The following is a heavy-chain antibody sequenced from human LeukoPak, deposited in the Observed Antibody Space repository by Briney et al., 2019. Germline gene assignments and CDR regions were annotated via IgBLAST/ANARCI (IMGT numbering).Heavy chain of an antibody. Sequence: SETLSFTCTVSGGSISSYYLSWIRQPPGKGLEWIGYIYYSGSTNYNPSLKSRVTISVDTSKNQFSLKLSSVTAADTAVYYCARGTNWYYFDYWGQGTLVTVSS. CDR2: IYYSGST. CDR1: GGSISSYY. CDR3: ARGTNWYYFDY. V-gene: IGHV4-59*01. J-gene: IGHJ4*02. D-gene: IGHD1-1*01.